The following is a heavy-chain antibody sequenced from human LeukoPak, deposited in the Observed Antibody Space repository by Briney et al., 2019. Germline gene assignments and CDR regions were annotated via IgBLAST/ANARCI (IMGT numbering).Heavy chain of an antibody. CDR1: GYTFTSYD. D-gene: IGHD1-26*01. J-gene: IGHJ4*02. CDR2: MNPNSGNT. CDR3: ARGFIDSGSYSNDY. V-gene: IGHV1-8*01. Sequence: ASVKVSCKASGYTFTSYDINWVRQATGQGLEWMGWMNPNSGNTGYAQKFQGRATMTRNTSISTAYMELSSLRSEDTAVYYCARGFIDSGSYSNDYWGQGTLVTVSS.